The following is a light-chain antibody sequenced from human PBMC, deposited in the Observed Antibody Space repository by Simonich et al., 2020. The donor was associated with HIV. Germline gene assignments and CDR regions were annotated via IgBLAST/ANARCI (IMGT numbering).Light chain of an antibody. J-gene: IGKJ1*01. CDR3: QQYYSTPQT. Sequence: EIVMTQSPATLSVSPGERATLSCRASQSVSSNLAWYQQKPGQAPRLLIYGASTRATGIPARLSGRGSGTDFTLTINSLQAEDVAVYYCQQYYSTPQTFGQGTKVEIK. CDR2: GAS. CDR1: QSVSSN. V-gene: IGKV3-15*01.